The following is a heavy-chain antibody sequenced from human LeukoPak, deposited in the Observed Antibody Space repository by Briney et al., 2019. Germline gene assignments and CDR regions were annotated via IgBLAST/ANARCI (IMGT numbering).Heavy chain of an antibody. V-gene: IGHV1-58*02. CDR1: GFTFTISA. CDR3: AAAQGSGWYV. D-gene: IGHD6-19*01. Sequence: SVTLSFTASGFTFTISAIQWVRHARGQRQEWIGWIVVGSGNTNNAQKFQERVTITRDMSTSTAYMELSSLRSEDTAVYYCAAAQGSGWYVWGQGTLVTVSS. CDR2: IVVGSGNT. J-gene: IGHJ4*02.